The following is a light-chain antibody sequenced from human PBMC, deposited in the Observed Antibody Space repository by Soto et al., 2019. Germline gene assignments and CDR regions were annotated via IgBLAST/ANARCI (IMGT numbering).Light chain of an antibody. CDR3: QTWGTGPWV. J-gene: IGLJ3*02. Sequence: QLVLTQSPSASASLGASVKLTCTLSSGHNSYAIAWHPQQPEKGPRYVMKINNDGSHIKGDGIPDRFSGSSSGAERYLTISNLQSEDEADYYCQTWGTGPWVFGGGTKLTVL. V-gene: IGLV4-69*02. CDR1: SGHNSYA. CDR2: INNDGSH.